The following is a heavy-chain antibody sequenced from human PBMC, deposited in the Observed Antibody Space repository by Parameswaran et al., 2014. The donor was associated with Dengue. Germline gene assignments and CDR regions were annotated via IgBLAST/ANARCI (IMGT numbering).Heavy chain of an antibody. Sequence: WIRQPPGKGLEWVSVIYSGGSTYYADSVKGRFTISRDNSKNTLYLQMNSLRAEDTAVYYCASTNYDYVWGSPLGAFDIWGPRGQWSPSPQ. J-gene: IGHJ3*02. CDR2: IYSGGST. CDR3: ASTNYDYVWGSPLGAFDI. D-gene: IGHD3-16*01. V-gene: IGHV3-53*01.